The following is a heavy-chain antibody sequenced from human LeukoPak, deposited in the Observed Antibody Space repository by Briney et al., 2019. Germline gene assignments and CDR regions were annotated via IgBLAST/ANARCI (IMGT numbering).Heavy chain of an antibody. D-gene: IGHD3-3*01. J-gene: IGHJ4*02. CDR2: VSPSNGNT. Sequence: ASVKVSCKASGYTFTIYGISWVRQAPGQGLEWMGWVSPSNGNTKYAPKFQGRVTMTTDASTTTAYMELRSLKSDDTAVYYCARDYDFSSGRFDSWGQGTLVTVSS. CDR3: ARDYDFSSGRFDS. V-gene: IGHV1-18*01. CDR1: GYTFTIYG.